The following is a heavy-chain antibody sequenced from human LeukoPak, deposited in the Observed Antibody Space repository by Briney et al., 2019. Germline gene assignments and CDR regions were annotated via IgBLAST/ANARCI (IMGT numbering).Heavy chain of an antibody. D-gene: IGHD2-15*01. CDR1: GFTFSSYW. Sequence: GGSLRLSCAASGFTFSSYWMNWVRQAPGKGLEWVANIKQGGSEKYYVDSVKGRFTISRDNAKNSLYLQMNSLRAEDTAVYYCPRVGFGVHEFDYWGQGTLVTVSS. J-gene: IGHJ4*02. CDR3: PRVGFGVHEFDY. V-gene: IGHV3-7*01. CDR2: IKQGGSEK.